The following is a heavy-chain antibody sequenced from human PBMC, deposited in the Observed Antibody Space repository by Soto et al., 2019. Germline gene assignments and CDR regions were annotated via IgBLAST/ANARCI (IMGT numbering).Heavy chain of an antibody. CDR2: ISPAGTYI. V-gene: IGHV3-21*04. J-gene: IGHJ4*02. CDR3: AADTGDIEVVPATT. D-gene: IGHD2-15*01. CDR1: GLNFEKCS. Sequence: PGGSLRLSCTASGLNFEKCSFNWVRQPPGKGPEWLASISPAGTYIRYADSVKGRFTISRDNARNSLSLQMMSLRADDTAMYYCAADTGDIEVVPATTWGQGTLVTVSS.